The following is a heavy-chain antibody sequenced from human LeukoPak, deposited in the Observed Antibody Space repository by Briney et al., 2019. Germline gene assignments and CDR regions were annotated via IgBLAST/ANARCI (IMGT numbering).Heavy chain of an antibody. V-gene: IGHV3-74*01. Sequence: GGSLRLSCATSGFTFSTYWMHWVRQAPGKGLVWVSRINSVETVANYADSVRGRFTISRDNAKNTLYLQMDSLRADDTAVYYCARAYCSSITCFEWGQGTLVTVSS. J-gene: IGHJ4*02. CDR1: GFTFSTYW. CDR3: ARAYCSSITCFE. D-gene: IGHD2-2*01. CDR2: INSVETVA.